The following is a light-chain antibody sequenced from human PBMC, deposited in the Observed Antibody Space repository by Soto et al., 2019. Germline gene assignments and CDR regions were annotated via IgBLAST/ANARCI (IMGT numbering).Light chain of an antibody. CDR3: QQYGSPPRA. CDR1: QSVGSNF. Sequence: IVLTQSPGTLSLSPGERATLSCRASQSVGSNFLAWYQQKRGQAPRILIYAASNRASGIPDRFSGSGSGSDVTLPLSRLEPEDFAVYYCQQYGSPPRAFAQGTRGEI. V-gene: IGKV3-20*01. CDR2: AAS. J-gene: IGKJ1*01.